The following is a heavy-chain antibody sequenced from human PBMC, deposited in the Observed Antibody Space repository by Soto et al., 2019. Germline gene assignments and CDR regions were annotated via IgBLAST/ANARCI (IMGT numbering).Heavy chain of an antibody. CDR3: ARNDVHYDILTGPVIFDY. Sequence: PSETLSLTCTVSGGSISSGGYYWSWIRQHPGKGLEWIGYIYYSGSTYYNPSLKSRVTISVDTSKNQFSLKLSSATAADTAVYYCARNDVHYDILTGPVIFDYWGQGTLVTVSS. J-gene: IGHJ4*02. V-gene: IGHV4-31*03. CDR1: GGSISSGGYY. D-gene: IGHD3-9*01. CDR2: IYYSGST.